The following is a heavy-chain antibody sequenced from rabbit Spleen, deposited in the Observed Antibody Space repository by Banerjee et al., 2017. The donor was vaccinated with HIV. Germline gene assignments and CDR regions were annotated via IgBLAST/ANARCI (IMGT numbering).Heavy chain of an antibody. V-gene: IGHV1S45*01. D-gene: IGHD1-1*01. CDR3: ARDLVAVIGWNFGL. CDR2: INSITGKT. J-gene: IGHJ3*01. Sequence: QEQLEESGGGLVKPEGSLTLTCKASGFSFTNKDVMCWVRQAPGKGLEWIGCINSITGKTVYATWAKGRFTISRASSTTVFLQMTSLTAADTATYFCARDLVAVIGWNFGLWGQGTLVTVS. CDR1: GFSFTNKDV.